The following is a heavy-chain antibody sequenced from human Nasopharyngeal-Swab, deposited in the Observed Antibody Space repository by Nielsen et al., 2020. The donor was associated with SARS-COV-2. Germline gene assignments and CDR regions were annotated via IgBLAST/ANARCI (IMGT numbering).Heavy chain of an antibody. J-gene: IGHJ6*02. Sequence: VRQAPGKGLEWVSGINWNGGSTGYADSVKGRFTISRDNAKNSLYLQMNSLRAEDTALYHCARDAEQPGDYYYGMDVWGQGTTVTV. D-gene: IGHD6-13*01. V-gene: IGHV3-20*01. CDR3: ARDAEQPGDYYYGMDV. CDR2: INWNGGST.